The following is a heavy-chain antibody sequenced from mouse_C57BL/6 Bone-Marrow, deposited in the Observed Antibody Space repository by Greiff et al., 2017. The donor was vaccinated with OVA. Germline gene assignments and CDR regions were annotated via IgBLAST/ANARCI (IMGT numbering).Heavy chain of an antibody. CDR2: IDPSDSYT. CDR1: GYTFTSYW. Sequence: LVESGAELVRPGTSVKLSCKASGYTFTSYWMHWVKQRPGQGLEWIGVIDPSDSYTNYNQKFKGKATLTVDTSSSTAYMQLSSLTSEDSAVYYCARQEDWYFDVWGTGTTVTVSS. CDR3: ARQEDWYFDV. V-gene: IGHV1-59*01. J-gene: IGHJ1*03.